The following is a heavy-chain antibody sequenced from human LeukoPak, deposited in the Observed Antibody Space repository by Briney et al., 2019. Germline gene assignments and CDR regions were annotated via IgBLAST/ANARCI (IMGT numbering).Heavy chain of an antibody. CDR1: GYTFTGYY. D-gene: IGHD6-19*01. CDR2: INPNSGGT. V-gene: IGHV1-2*04. Sequence: ASVKVSCKASGYTFTGYYMHWVRQAPGQGLEWMGWINPNSGGTNYAQKFQGWVTMTRDTSISTAYMELSRLRSDDTAVYYCARAAVAGTIQSDYWGQGTLVTVSS. CDR3: ARAAVAGTIQSDY. J-gene: IGHJ4*02.